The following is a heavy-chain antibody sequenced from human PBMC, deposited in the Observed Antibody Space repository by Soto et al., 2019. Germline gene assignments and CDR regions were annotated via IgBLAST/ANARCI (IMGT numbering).Heavy chain of an antibody. J-gene: IGHJ4*02. CDR3: ARDLAAGEH. D-gene: IGHD6-13*01. V-gene: IGHV1-46*01. CDR1: GYTFTHYY. Sequence: QVQLVQSGAEVKKPGASVKLSCRTSGYTFTHYYIHWVRQAPGQGLEWLAFINPASGSTNYAQDFQGRVTLTMDTSTTTVYMELSGLKAEDTAIFYCARDLAAGEHWGQGTLVTVSS. CDR2: INPASGST.